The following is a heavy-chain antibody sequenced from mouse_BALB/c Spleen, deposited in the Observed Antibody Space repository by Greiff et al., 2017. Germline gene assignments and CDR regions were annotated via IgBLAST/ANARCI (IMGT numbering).Heavy chain of an antibody. Sequence: EVQLVESGGGLVQPGGSRKLSCAASGFTFSSFGMHWVRQAPEKGLEWVAYISSGSSTIYYADTVKGRFTISRDNPKNTLFLQMTSLRSEDTAMYYCARDYRYAPDYWGQGTTLTVSS. D-gene: IGHD2-14*01. J-gene: IGHJ2*01. CDR3: ARDYRYAPDY. V-gene: IGHV5-17*02. CDR2: ISSGSSTI. CDR1: GFTFSSFG.